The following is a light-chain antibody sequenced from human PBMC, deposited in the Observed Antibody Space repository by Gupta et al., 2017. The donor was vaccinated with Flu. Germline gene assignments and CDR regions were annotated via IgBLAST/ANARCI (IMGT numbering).Light chain of an antibody. Sequence: EIVLTQSPATLSLSPGDRATLSCRASQSVSSYFSWYQQKPGQAPRLLIYDASNRATGIPARFSGSGAGTDFTLTSSSLEPEDFAVYYCQQRSNWPLTFGGGTKVEIK. CDR1: QSVSSY. CDR3: QQRSNWPLT. J-gene: IGKJ4*01. V-gene: IGKV3-11*01. CDR2: DAS.